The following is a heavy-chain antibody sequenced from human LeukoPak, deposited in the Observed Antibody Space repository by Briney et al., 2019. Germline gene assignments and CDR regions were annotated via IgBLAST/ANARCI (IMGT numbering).Heavy chain of an antibody. CDR3: ARNKEWELPVDAFDI. CDR1: EYTFTSYY. Sequence: ASVKVSCKASEYTFTSYYMHWVRQAPGQGLEWMGWINPNSGGTNYAQKFQGRVTMTRDTSISTAYMELSRLRSDDTAVYYCARNKEWELPVDAFDIWGQGTMVTVSS. D-gene: IGHD1-26*01. J-gene: IGHJ3*02. V-gene: IGHV1-2*02. CDR2: INPNSGGT.